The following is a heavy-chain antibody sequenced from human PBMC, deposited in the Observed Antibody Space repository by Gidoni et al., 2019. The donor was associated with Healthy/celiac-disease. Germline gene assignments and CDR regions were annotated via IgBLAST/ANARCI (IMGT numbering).Heavy chain of an antibody. Sequence: EVQLVQSGAEVKKPGESLKISGKGSGYSFTSYWIGWVRQMPGKGLEWMGIIYPGDSDTRYSPSFQGQVTISADKSISTAYLQWSSLKASDTAMYYCARTGLLLDYYYGMDVWGQGTTVTVSS. J-gene: IGHJ6*02. CDR3: ARTGLLLDYYYGMDV. CDR1: GYSFTSYW. V-gene: IGHV5-51*01. D-gene: IGHD2-15*01. CDR2: IYPGDSDT.